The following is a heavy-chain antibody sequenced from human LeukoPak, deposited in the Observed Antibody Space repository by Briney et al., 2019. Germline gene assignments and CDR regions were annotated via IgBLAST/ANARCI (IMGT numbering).Heavy chain of an antibody. CDR1: GYTFTSYA. D-gene: IGHD5-12*01. Sequence: ASAKVSCKASGYTFTSYAMHWVRQAPGQRLEWMGWINAGNGNTKYSQKFQGRVTITRDTSATTAYMELSSLRSEDTDVYYCARDGRATFDPWGQGTLVTVSS. V-gene: IGHV1-3*01. J-gene: IGHJ5*02. CDR3: ARDGRATFDP. CDR2: INAGNGNT.